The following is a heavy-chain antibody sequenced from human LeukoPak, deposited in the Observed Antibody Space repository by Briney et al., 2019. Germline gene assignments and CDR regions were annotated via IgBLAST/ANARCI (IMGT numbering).Heavy chain of an antibody. D-gene: IGHD3-10*01. CDR1: GGSISSYY. CDR2: IYTSGST. J-gene: IGHJ6*03. Sequence: SETLSLTCTVSGGSISSYYWSWIRQPAGKGLEWIGRIYTSGSTNYNPSLKSRVTMSVDTSKNQFSLKLSSVTAADTAVYYCARTMVRGVTYYMDVWGKGTTVTVSS. CDR3: ARTMVRGVTYYMDV. V-gene: IGHV4-4*07.